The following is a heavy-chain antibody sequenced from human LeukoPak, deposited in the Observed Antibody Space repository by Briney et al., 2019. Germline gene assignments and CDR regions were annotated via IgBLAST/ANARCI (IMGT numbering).Heavy chain of an antibody. CDR1: GGSFSGYY. Sequence: SETLSLTCAVFGGSFSGYYWSWIRLPSGKGLEWIGEINHSGSTNYNPSLKSRVTISVDTSKNQFSLKLSSVTAADTAVYYCARGGVFAGTWGQGTLVTVSS. J-gene: IGHJ5*02. V-gene: IGHV4-34*01. D-gene: IGHD3-16*02. CDR2: INHSGST. CDR3: ARGGVFAGT.